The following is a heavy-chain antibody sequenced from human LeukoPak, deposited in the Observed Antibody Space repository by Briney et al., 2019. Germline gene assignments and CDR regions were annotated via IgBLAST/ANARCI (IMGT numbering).Heavy chain of an antibody. J-gene: IGHJ4*02. D-gene: IGHD6-19*01. V-gene: IGHV3-23*01. CDR3: ARQIVVSGTDYFDY. CDR2: IRSSGGTT. Sequence: GGSLRLSCAASGFTFSNYAMSWVRQAPGKGLEWVSVIRSSGGTTYYADSVKGRFTISRDNSKNTLYLQMNSLRAEDTAVYFCARQIVVSGTDYFDYWGQGTLVTVSS. CDR1: GFTFSNYA.